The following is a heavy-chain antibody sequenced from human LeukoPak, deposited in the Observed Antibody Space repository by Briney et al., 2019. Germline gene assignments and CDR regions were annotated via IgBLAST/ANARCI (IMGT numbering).Heavy chain of an antibody. V-gene: IGHV3-66*01. D-gene: IGHD6-6*01. CDR1: GFTVSGYY. J-gene: IGHJ4*02. CDR3: ATIAARSFDN. CDR2: IYSGGST. Sequence: GGSLRLSCAASGFTVSGYYMSWVRQAPGKGLEWVSVIYSGGSTYYADSVEGRFTMSRDNSKNTLYLQMNSLRAEDTAVYYCATIAARSFDNWGQGILVTVSS.